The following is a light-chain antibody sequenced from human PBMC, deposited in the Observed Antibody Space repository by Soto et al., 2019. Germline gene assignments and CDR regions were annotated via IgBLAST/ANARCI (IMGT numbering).Light chain of an antibody. J-gene: IGKJ5*01. CDR3: QQRSNWPIT. V-gene: IGKV3D-20*02. CDR2: GAS. Sequence: IVLTQSPGTLSLSPGERATLSCRASQSVINNYLAWYQQKPGQAPRLLIYGASNRATGIPDRFSGSGSGTDFTLTISRLEPEDFAVYYCQQRSNWPITFGQGTRLEIK. CDR1: QSVINNY.